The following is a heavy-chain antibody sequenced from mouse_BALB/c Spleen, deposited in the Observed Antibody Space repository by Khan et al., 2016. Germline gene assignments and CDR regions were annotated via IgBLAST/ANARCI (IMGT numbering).Heavy chain of an antibody. CDR1: GYSITSDYA. CDR2: ITYSGST. J-gene: IGHJ3*01. V-gene: IGHV3-2*02. D-gene: IGHD1-1*01. Sequence: EVQLQESGPGLVKPSQSLSLTCSVTGYSITSDYAWNWLRQFPGSKLEWMGYITYSGSTSYNPSLKSRISITPDTSKNQFYLQLNSVTTEDTATYYCARDYYGSSFFDYWGQGTLVTVSA. CDR3: ARDYYGSSFFDY.